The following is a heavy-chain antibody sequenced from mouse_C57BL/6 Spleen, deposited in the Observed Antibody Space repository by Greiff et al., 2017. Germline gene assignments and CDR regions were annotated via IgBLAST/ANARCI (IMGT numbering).Heavy chain of an antibody. CDR2: IYPGGGYT. Sequence: QVQLQQSGAELVRPGTSVQMSCKASGYTFTNYWIGWAKQRPGHGLEWIGDIYPGGGYTNYNEKFKGKATLTADKSSSTAYMQFSSLTSEDSAIYYCARGGTPYAMDYWGQGTSVTVSS. CDR3: ARGGTPYAMDY. CDR1: GYTFTNYW. V-gene: IGHV1-63*01. J-gene: IGHJ4*01. D-gene: IGHD2-14*01.